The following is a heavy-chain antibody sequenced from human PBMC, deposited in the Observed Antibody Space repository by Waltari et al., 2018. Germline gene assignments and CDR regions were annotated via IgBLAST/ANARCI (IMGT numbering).Heavy chain of an antibody. V-gene: IGHV1-69*04. D-gene: IGHD5-18*01. J-gene: IGHJ4*02. CDR3: ARSPPTAIFYFDY. CDR2: IIPILGIA. CDR1: GGTFSSYA. Sequence: QVQLVQSGAEVKKPGSSVKVSCKASGGTFSSYAISWVRQAPGQGLEWMGRIIPILGIANYVQKFQGRVTITADKSTSTAYMELSSLRSEDTAVYYCARSPPTAIFYFDYWGQGTLVTVSS.